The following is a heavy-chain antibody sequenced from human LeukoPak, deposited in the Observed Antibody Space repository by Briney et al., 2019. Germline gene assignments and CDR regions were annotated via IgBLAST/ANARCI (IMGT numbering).Heavy chain of an antibody. J-gene: IGHJ4*02. V-gene: IGHV4-59*11. CDR3: ARNRVVGAPNFDY. CDR1: GVSINSHY. Sequence: PSETLSLTCTVSGVSINSHYWNWIRQPPGKGLEWIGHIYYTGTTNYNPSLKSRVTISVDRSKNHFSLRLTSVTAADTAVYYCARNRVVGAPNFDYWGQGTLVTVSS. D-gene: IGHD1-26*01. CDR2: IYYTGTT.